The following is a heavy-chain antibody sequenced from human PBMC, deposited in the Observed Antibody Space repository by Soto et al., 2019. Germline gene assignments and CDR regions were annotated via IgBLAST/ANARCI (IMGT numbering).Heavy chain of an antibody. CDR3: ARQWDIVLVPAPLTHDYGDGYNWFDP. CDR1: GGSISSSSYY. V-gene: IGHV4-39*01. J-gene: IGHJ5*02. D-gene: IGHD2-2*01. Sequence: QLQLQESGPGLVKPSETLSLTCTVSGGSISSSSYYWGWIRQPPGKGLEWIGSIYYSGSTYYNPSLKSRVTISVDTSKNQFSLKLSSVTAADTAVYYCARQWDIVLVPAPLTHDYGDGYNWFDPWGQGTLVTVSS. CDR2: IYYSGST.